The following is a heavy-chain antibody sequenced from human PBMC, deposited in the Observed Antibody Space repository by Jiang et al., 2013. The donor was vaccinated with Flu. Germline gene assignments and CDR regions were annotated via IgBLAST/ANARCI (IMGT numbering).Heavy chain of an antibody. CDR1: GGSISSYY. Sequence: GPGLVKPSETLSLTCTVSGGSISSYYWSWIRQPPGKGLEWIGYIYYSGSTNYNPSLKSRVTISVDTSKNQFSLKLSSVTAADTAVYYCARLRSPKLRYFDWLSTGGTYFDYWGQGT. J-gene: IGHJ4*02. V-gene: IGHV4-59*08. CDR3: ARLRSPKLRYFDWLSTGGTYFDY. CDR2: IYYSGST. D-gene: IGHD3-9*01.